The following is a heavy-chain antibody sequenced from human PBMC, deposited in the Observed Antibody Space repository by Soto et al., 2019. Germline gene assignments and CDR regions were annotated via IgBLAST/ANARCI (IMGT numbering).Heavy chain of an antibody. CDR1: GFTLGNYA. V-gene: IGHV3-23*01. J-gene: IGHJ4*02. CDR3: TKRRSFERGGWQSDIDY. CDR2: TTGPGDIP. D-gene: IGHD3-3*02. Sequence: EVQLLESGGGLIQPGGSLRLSCAASGFTLGNYAMNWVRQAPGKGLVWVASTTGPGDIPYYADSVKGRFTISRDNSANPLYLHMSSLRGEDTAIYYCTKRRSFERGGWQSDIDYWGQGALVTVSS.